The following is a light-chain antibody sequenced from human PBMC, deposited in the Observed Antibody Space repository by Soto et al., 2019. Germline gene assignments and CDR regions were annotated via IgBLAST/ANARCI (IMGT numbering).Light chain of an antibody. CDR3: SSYTTTSTWV. V-gene: IGLV2-14*01. J-gene: IGLJ2*01. Sequence: QSVLTQPASVSGSPGQSITISCTGTITDVGSSNYVSWYKQHPGKAPKLMIYDVSNRPSGVSNRFSGSKSGNTASLTISGLQAEDEADYYCSSYTTTSTWVFGGGTKLPS. CDR2: DVS. CDR1: ITDVGSSNY.